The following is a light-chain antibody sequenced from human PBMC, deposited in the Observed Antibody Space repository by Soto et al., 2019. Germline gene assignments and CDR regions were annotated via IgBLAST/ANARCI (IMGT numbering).Light chain of an antibody. J-gene: IGKJ1*01. CDR1: QSINSY. Sequence: DIQMTQSPSSLSASIGDRVTITCRASQSINSYLNWYQQKPGKAPNLLIYAASSLQRGVPLRFSGSGSGTDFTLTIDNLQPEDFATYYCQQSYTTPRTFGQGSKVEI. V-gene: IGKV1-39*01. CDR2: AAS. CDR3: QQSYTTPRT.